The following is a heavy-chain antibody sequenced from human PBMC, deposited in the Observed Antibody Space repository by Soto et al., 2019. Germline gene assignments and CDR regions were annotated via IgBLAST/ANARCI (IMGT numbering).Heavy chain of an antibody. V-gene: IGHV3-74*01. CDR1: GFTFSSYW. J-gene: IGHJ6*03. CDR2: INSDGSST. Sequence: PGGSLRLSCAASGFTFSSYWMHWVRQAPGKGLVWVSRINSDGSSTSYADYVKGRFTISRDNAKNTLYLQMNSLRAEDTAVYFCARDPIAAAGTHYYYYYMDVWGKGTTVNVSS. D-gene: IGHD6-13*01. CDR3: ARDPIAAAGTHYYYYYMDV.